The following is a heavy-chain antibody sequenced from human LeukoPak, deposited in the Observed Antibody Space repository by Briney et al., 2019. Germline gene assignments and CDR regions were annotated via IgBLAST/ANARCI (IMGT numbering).Heavy chain of an antibody. D-gene: IGHD5-12*01. CDR2: IWYDGSNK. J-gene: IGHJ4*02. CDR3: ARSEVATTLLDY. CDR1: GFTFSGYG. Sequence: GKSLRLSCAASGFTFSGYGMHWARQAPGKGLEWVAVIWYDGSNKYYADSVKGRFTISRDNFKNTLYLEMNSLRAEDTAMYYCARSEVATTLLDYWGQGTLVTVSS. V-gene: IGHV3-33*01.